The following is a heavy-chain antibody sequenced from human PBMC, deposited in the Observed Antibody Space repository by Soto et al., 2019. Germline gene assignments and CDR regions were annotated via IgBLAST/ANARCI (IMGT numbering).Heavy chain of an antibody. CDR2: ISSSSSYI. V-gene: IGHV3-21*01. D-gene: IGHD2-15*01. J-gene: IGHJ6*02. CDR3: ARDFRRRDIVVVVAATRFYGMDV. Sequence: GGSLRLSCAAPGFTFSSYSMNWVRQAPGKGLEWVSSISSSSSYIYYADSVKGRFTISRDNAKNSLYLQMNSLRAEDTAVYYCARDFRRRDIVVVVAATRFYGMDVWGQGTTVTVSS. CDR1: GFTFSSYS.